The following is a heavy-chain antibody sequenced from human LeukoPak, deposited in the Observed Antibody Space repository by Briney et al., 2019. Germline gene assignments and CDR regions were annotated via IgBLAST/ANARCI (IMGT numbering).Heavy chain of an antibody. CDR1: GYTFTSFG. V-gene: IGHV1-18*01. Sequence: GASVKVSCKASGYTFTSFGISWVRQAPRQGLEWMGGISAYNGNTSYAQKLQGRVTMTTDTSTSTAYMELRSLRSDDTAVYYCARDRRPVWFGESDYWGQGTLVTVSS. J-gene: IGHJ4*02. D-gene: IGHD3-10*01. CDR2: ISAYNGNT. CDR3: ARDRRPVWFGESDY.